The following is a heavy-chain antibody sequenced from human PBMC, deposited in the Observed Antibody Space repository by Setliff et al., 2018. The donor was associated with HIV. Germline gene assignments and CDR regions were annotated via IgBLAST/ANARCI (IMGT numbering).Heavy chain of an antibody. CDR2: TYYRSKWYT. D-gene: IGHD5-18*01. Sequence: SQTLSLTCAISGDSVSSDSAAWNWIRQSPSRGLEWLARTYYRSKWYTDYAVSVKSRITINPDTSRNQFSLQLSSVIPDDSAVYFCARGGVTAYYFDHWAQGTLVTVSS. V-gene: IGHV6-1*01. CDR1: GDSVSSDSAA. J-gene: IGHJ4*02. CDR3: ARGGVTAYYFDH.